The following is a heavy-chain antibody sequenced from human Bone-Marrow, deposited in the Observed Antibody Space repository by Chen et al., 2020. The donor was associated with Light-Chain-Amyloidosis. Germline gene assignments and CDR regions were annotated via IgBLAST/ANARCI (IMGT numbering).Heavy chain of an antibody. J-gene: IGHJ3*02. CDR1: GFASSSYA. Sequence: EVQLVESGGGLLQRGGSLRLSCAASGFASSSYAMSWVRRAAGKGLEWVSTISGRGGSRYYGDSVKGRLTISRDNSKNGLFLQMNSLRAEDTAVYYCAKDISYDDILPGYPADAFDIWGQGTMVTVSS. CDR3: AKDISYDDILPGYPADAFDI. V-gene: IGHV3-23*04. D-gene: IGHD3-9*01. CDR2: ISGRGGSR.